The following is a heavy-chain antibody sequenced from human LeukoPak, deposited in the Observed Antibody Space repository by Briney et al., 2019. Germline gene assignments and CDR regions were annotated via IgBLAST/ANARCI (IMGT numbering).Heavy chain of an antibody. CDR2: ITSSSSYI. CDR3: ARARAARGAFDI. Sequence: GGSLRLSCAGSGITFNSYSMNWVRQAPGKGLEWVSSITSSSSYIYYADSVKGRFTISRDNAKNSLYLQMNSLRAEDTAVYYCARARAARGAFDIWGQGTMVTVSS. V-gene: IGHV3-21*01. J-gene: IGHJ3*02. D-gene: IGHD2-15*01. CDR1: GITFNSYS.